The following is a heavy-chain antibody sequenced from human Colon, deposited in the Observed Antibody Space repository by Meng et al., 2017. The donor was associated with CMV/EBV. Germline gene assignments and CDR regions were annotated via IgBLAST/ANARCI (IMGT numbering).Heavy chain of an antibody. CDR2: ISSDGSTT. J-gene: IGHJ4*02. Sequence: GESLKISCAASGFTFNSYWMHWVRQAPGKGLVWVSHISSDGSTTTYADFVKGRFTVSRDNAKNTLYLQMNSLRAEDTAVYYCARIYYESWSGYYRDYWGQGTLVTVSS. CDR3: ARIYYESWSGYYRDY. D-gene: IGHD3-3*01. V-gene: IGHV3-74*01. CDR1: GFTFNSYW.